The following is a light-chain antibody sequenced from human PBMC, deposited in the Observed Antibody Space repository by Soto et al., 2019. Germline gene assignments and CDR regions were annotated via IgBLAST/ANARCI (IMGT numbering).Light chain of an antibody. J-gene: IGKJ1*01. V-gene: IGKV1-5*01. CDR2: DAS. Sequence: DIDLAHYPSTLSASVGDRVTITGRASQSISSWLAWYQQKPGKAPKLLIYDASSLERGVPSRFNGSGSGTAFTLTISSLQPDDFATYYCQHHNSYLWTFGQGTKVDI. CDR3: QHHNSYLWT. CDR1: QSISSW.